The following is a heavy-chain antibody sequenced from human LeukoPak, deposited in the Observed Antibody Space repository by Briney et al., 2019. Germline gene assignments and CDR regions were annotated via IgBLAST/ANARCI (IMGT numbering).Heavy chain of an antibody. Sequence: SVKVSCKASGGTFSSYAISWVRQAPGQGLEWMGGIIPIFGTANYAQKFQGRVTITADKSTSTAYMELSSLRSEDTAVYYCARGQPCSSTSCAMREFDYWGQRTLVTVSS. CDR1: GGTFSSYA. V-gene: IGHV1-69*06. CDR3: ARGQPCSSTSCAMREFDY. CDR2: IIPIFGTA. D-gene: IGHD2-2*01. J-gene: IGHJ4*02.